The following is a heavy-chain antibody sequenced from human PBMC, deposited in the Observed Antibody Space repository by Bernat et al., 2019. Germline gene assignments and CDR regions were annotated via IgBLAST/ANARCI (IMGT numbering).Heavy chain of an antibody. CDR3: ARIPGIAVGIRLLHPFDY. Sequence: EVQLVESGGGLVKPGGSLRLSCAASGFTFSSYSMNWVRQAPGKGLEWVSSISSSRYIYYADSVKGRFTISRDNAKNSLYLQMNSLRAEDTAVYYCARIPGIAVGIRLLHPFDYWGQGTLVTVSS. CDR2: ISSSRYI. J-gene: IGHJ4*02. D-gene: IGHD6-19*01. V-gene: IGHV3-21*01. CDR1: GFTFSSYS.